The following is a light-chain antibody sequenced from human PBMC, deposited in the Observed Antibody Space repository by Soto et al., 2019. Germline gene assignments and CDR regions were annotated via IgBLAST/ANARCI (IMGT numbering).Light chain of an antibody. V-gene: IGKV3-20*01. CDR1: WSVTSNY. CDR2: GAS. J-gene: IGKJ2*01. CDR3: QQYGNSPPNT. Sequence: QSPGTLSLSPGERTTLSHRASWSVTSNYLAWYQLKPGQAPRILIYGASNRATGIPDRFSGSGSGTDFTLTISRLEPEDFGVYFCQQYGNSPPNTFGQGTKVDIK.